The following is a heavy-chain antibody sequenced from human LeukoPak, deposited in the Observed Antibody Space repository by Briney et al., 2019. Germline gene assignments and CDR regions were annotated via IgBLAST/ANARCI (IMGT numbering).Heavy chain of an antibody. J-gene: IGHJ4*02. CDR2: IHFSGST. CDR3: ARDLGGIYFDY. CDR1: DASLSGYY. D-gene: IGHD1-26*01. V-gene: IGHV4-59*01. Sequence: PSETLSLTCTVSDASLSGYYWSWIRQPPGTGLEWIGSIHFSGSTNYNPSLRSRVTISVDTSKNQLSLKLSSVTAADTAVYYCARDLGGIYFDYWGQGTLVTVSS.